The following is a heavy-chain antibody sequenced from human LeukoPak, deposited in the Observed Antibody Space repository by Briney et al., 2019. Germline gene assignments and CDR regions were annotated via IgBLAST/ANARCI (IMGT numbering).Heavy chain of an antibody. CDR3: ASSPGRRITMVRGRENWIDP. CDR1: GGSFSGYY. V-gene: IGHV4-34*01. D-gene: IGHD3-10*01. J-gene: IGHJ5*02. Sequence: SETLSLTCAVYGGSFSGYYWSWIRQPPGKGLEWIGEINHSGSTNYNPSLKSRVTISVDTSKNQFSLKLSSVTAADTAVYYCASSPGRRITMVRGRENWIDPWGQGTLVTVSS. CDR2: INHSGST.